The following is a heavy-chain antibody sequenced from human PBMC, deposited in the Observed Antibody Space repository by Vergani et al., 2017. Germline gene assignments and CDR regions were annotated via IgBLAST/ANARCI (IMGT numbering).Heavy chain of an antibody. J-gene: IGHJ6*02. D-gene: IGHD2/OR15-2a*01. CDR1: GYTFTSYY. CDR3: ARVIGGGDYYYYYGMDV. V-gene: IGHV1-46*01. Sequence: QVPLVQSGAEVKKPGASVKVSCKASGYTFTSYYMHWVRPAPGQGLEWMGIINPSGGSTSYAQKFQGRVTMTRDTSTSTVYMELSSLRSEDTAVYYCARVIGGGDYYYYYGMDVWGQGTTVTVSS. CDR2: INPSGGST.